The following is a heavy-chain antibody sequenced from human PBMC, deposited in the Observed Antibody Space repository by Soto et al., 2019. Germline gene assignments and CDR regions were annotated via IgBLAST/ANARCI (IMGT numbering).Heavy chain of an antibody. D-gene: IGHD1-7*01. CDR2: IYYSGST. J-gene: IGHJ5*02. V-gene: IGHV4-59*01. CDR1: GGSISSYY. Sequence: TSETLSLTCTVSGGSISSYYWSWIRQPPGKGLEWIGYIYYSGSTNYNPSLKSRVTISVDTSKNQFSLKLSSVTAADTAVYYCARGVRYNWNLGWFDPWGQGTLVTVSS. CDR3: ARGVRYNWNLGWFDP.